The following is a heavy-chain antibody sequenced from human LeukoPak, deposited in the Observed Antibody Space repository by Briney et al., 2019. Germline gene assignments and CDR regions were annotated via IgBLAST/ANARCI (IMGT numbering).Heavy chain of an antibody. D-gene: IGHD5-12*01. Sequence: ASVKVSCKASGYTFTSYGISWVRQAPGQGLEWMGWISAYNGNTNYAQKFQGRVTMTEDTSTDTAYMELSSLRSEDTAVYYCATGRPTIPYGMDVWGQGTTVTVSS. CDR3: ATGRPTIPYGMDV. CDR2: ISAYNGNT. CDR1: GYTFTSYG. J-gene: IGHJ6*02. V-gene: IGHV1-18*01.